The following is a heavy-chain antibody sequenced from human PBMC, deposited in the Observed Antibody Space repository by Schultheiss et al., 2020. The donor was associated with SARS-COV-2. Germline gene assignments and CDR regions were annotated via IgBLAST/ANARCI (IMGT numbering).Heavy chain of an antibody. V-gene: IGHV4-59*08. Sequence: SETLSLTCTVSGGSISSYYWSWIRQPPGKGLEWIGEINHSGSTNYNPSLKSRVTISVDTSKNQFSLKLSSVTAADTAVYYCALIVGAYFDYWGQGTLVTVSS. D-gene: IGHD1-26*01. CDR1: GGSISSYY. CDR2: INHSGST. CDR3: ALIVGAYFDY. J-gene: IGHJ4*02.